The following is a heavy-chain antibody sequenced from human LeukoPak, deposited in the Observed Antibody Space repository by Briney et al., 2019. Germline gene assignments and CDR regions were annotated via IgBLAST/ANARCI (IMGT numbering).Heavy chain of an antibody. D-gene: IGHD3-3*01. CDR3: ARSIFGVVISLYYFDY. CDR1: GYSISSGYY. J-gene: IGHJ4*02. CDR2: IYHSGST. Sequence: SETLSLTCAVSGYSISSGYYWGWIRQPPGKGLEWIGSIYHSGSTYYNPSLKSRVTISVDTSKNQFSLKLSSVTAADTAVNYCARSIFGVVISLYYFDYWGQGTLVTVSS. V-gene: IGHV4-38-2*01.